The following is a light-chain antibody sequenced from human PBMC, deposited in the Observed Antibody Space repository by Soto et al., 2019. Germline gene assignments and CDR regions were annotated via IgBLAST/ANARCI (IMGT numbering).Light chain of an antibody. CDR3: QSSDIRNVV. V-gene: IGLV6-57*02. Sequence: NFMLTQPHSVSESPGKTVTISCTGSGGSIASNYVQWFQQRPGSAPTTMIYEDDQRPSGVPDRFSGSIDSSSNSASLTISGLKTEDEADYYCQSSDIRNVVFGGGTQLTVL. CDR2: EDD. CDR1: GGSIASNY. J-gene: IGLJ2*01.